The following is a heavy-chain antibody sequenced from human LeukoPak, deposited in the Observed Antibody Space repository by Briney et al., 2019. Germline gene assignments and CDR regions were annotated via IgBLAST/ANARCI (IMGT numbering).Heavy chain of an antibody. CDR2: ISSYNGNT. J-gene: IGHJ4*02. Sequence: PKASVKVSCKASGYTFTSYGISWVRQAPGQGLEWMGWISSYNGNTNYAQKLQGRATMTTDTSTSTAYMELRSLRSDDTAVYYCARDYSSGWYGHQDYFDYWGQGTLVTVSS. D-gene: IGHD6-19*01. CDR1: GYTFTSYG. V-gene: IGHV1-18*01. CDR3: ARDYSSGWYGHQDYFDY.